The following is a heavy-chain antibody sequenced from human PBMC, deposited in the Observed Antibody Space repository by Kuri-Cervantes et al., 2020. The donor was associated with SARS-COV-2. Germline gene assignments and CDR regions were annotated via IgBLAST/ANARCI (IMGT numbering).Heavy chain of an antibody. V-gene: IGHV4-59*12. Sequence: SETLSLTCTVSGGSISSYYWSWIRQPPGKGLEWIGYIYYSGSANYSPSLKSRVTISVDTSKNQFSLRLSSVTAADTGVYYCARASTTIYGVLIALFSSNAFGIWGQGTMVTVSS. CDR2: IYYSGSA. CDR1: GGSISSYY. CDR3: ARASTTIYGVLIALFSSNAFGI. D-gene: IGHD3-3*01. J-gene: IGHJ3*02.